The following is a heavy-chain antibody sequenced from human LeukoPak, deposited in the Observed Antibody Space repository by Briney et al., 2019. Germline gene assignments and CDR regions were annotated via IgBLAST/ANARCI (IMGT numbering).Heavy chain of an antibody. CDR2: IRNKANSYTT. J-gene: IGHJ4*02. V-gene: IGHV3-72*01. Sequence: GGSLRLSCAASGFTFSDHYMDWVRQAPGKGLEWVGRIRNKANSYTTEYAASVKGRFTISRDDSKNSLYLQMNSLRTEDTAVYYCARVYSSSWSDCYFDYWGQGTLVSVSS. CDR1: GFTFSDHY. CDR3: ARVYSSSWSDCYFDY. D-gene: IGHD6-13*01.